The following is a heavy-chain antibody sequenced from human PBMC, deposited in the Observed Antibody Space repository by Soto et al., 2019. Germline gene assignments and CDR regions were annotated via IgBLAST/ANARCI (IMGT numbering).Heavy chain of an antibody. CDR1: GGSFSGYY. D-gene: IGHD3-10*01. CDR2: INHSGST. Sequence: PSETLSLTCAVYGGSFSGYYWSWIRQPPGKGLEWIGEINHSGSTNYNPSLKSRVTISVDTSKNQFSLKLSSVTAADTAVYYCARGIFPVLLPVGHWFDTWGQGTLVNVSS. V-gene: IGHV4-34*01. CDR3: ARGIFPVLLPVGHWFDT. J-gene: IGHJ5*02.